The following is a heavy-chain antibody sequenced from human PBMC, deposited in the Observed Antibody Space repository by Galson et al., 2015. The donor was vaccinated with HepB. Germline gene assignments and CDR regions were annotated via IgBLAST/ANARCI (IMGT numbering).Heavy chain of an antibody. CDR3: AKAIYLWPTIDY. CDR1: GFTFSSYA. D-gene: IGHD2/OR15-2a*01. J-gene: IGHJ4*02. V-gene: IGHV3-23*01. CDR2: VSGGAMST. Sequence: SLRLSCAASGFTFSSYAMSWVRQAPGKGLEWVSLVSGGAMSTYYADSVKGRFTISRDNSENTLYLQMNSLRAEDTAVYYCAKAIYLWPTIDYWGQGTLVTVSS.